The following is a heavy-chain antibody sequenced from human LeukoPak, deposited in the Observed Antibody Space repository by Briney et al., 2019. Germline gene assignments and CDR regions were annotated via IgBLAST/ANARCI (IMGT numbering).Heavy chain of an antibody. D-gene: IGHD2-2*01. Sequence: GGSLRLSCAASGFTFSSYAMSWVRQAAGKGLEWVSAISGSGGSTYYADSVKGRFTISRDNSKNTLYLQMNSLRAEDTAVYYCAKDLGYCSSTSCPLDYWGQGTLVTVSS. V-gene: IGHV3-23*01. J-gene: IGHJ4*02. CDR2: ISGSGGST. CDR3: AKDLGYCSSTSCPLDY. CDR1: GFTFSSYA.